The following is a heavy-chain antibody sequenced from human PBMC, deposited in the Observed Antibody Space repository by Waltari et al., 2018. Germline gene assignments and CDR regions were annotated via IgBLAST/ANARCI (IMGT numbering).Heavy chain of an antibody. Sequence: EVQLVQSGAEVKKPGESLKISCKGSGYSFTSYWIGWVRQMPGKGLEWMGIIYPGDSDTRYSPSFQGQVTISADKSISTAYLQWSSLKASDTAMYYCARKEAAAADFDAFDIWGQGTMVTVSS. V-gene: IGHV5-51*03. CDR2: IYPGDSDT. D-gene: IGHD6-13*01. J-gene: IGHJ3*02. CDR3: ARKEAAAADFDAFDI. CDR1: GYSFTSYW.